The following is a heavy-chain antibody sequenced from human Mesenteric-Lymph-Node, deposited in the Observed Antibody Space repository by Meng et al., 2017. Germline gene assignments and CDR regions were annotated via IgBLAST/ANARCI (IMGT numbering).Heavy chain of an antibody. V-gene: IGHV1-2*02. CDR2: INPNSGGT. D-gene: IGHD2-15*01. J-gene: IGHJ4*02. CDR3: ARVPLGYCSGGSCPTLASFDY. CDR1: GYTFTGYY. Sequence: SVKVSCKASGYTFTGYYMHWVRQAPGQGLEWMGWINPNSGGTNYAQKFQGRVTMTRDTSISTAYMELSRLRSDDTAVYYCARVPLGYCSGGSCPTLASFDYWGQGTLVTVSS.